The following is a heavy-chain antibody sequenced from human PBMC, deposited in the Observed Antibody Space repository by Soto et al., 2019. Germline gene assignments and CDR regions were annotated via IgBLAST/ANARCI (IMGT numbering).Heavy chain of an antibody. D-gene: IGHD2-2*01. CDR3: ARTDIVAVPGFDY. V-gene: IGHV4-34*01. CDR2: INHSGST. Sequence: QVQLQQWGAGLLKPSETLSLTCAVYGGSFSGYYWSWIRQPPGKGLEWIGEINHSGSTNYNPSLKSRVTISVDTSKNQFSLKLSSVTAADTAVYYCARTDIVAVPGFDYWGQGTLVTVSS. CDR1: GGSFSGYY. J-gene: IGHJ4*02.